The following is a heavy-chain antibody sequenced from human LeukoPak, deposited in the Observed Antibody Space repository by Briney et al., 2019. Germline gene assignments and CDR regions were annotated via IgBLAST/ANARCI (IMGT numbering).Heavy chain of an antibody. CDR2: IKQDGSEK. Sequence: GGSLRLSCAASGFTFSSYWMSWVRQAPGKGLEWVANIKQDGSEKYYVDSVKGRFTISRDNAKNSLYLQMNSLRAEDTAVYYCARLTKNAYDSSGGFDYWGQGTLVTVSS. CDR3: ARLTKNAYDSSGGFDY. CDR1: GFTFSSYW. J-gene: IGHJ4*02. D-gene: IGHD3-22*01. V-gene: IGHV3-7*01.